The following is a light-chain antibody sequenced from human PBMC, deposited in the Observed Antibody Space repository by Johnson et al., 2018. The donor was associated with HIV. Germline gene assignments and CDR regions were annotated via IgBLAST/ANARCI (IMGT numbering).Light chain of an antibody. CDR1: SSNIGNNY. CDR2: ENN. J-gene: IGLJ1*01. CDR3: GTWDTSLSASYA. V-gene: IGLV1-51*02. Sequence: QSVLTQPPSVSAAPGQKVTTSCSGSSSNIGNNYVSWYQQLPGTAPKLLIYENNKRPPGIPDRFSASKSGTSATLDITGLQTGDEADYYCGTWDTSLSASYAFGTGTKVTVL.